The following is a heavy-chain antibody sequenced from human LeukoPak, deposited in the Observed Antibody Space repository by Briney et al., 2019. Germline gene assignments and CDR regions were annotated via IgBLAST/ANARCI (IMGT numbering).Heavy chain of an antibody. Sequence: QPGGSLRLSCAASGFTFSSYAMSWVRQAPGKGLEWVSAISGSGGSTYYADSVKGRFTISRDNSKNTLYLQMNSLRAEDTAVYYCTKVLRYFDWLPGHWGQGTLVTVSS. CDR1: GFTFSSYA. CDR3: TKVLRYFDWLPGH. CDR2: ISGSGGST. J-gene: IGHJ4*02. V-gene: IGHV3-23*01. D-gene: IGHD3-9*01.